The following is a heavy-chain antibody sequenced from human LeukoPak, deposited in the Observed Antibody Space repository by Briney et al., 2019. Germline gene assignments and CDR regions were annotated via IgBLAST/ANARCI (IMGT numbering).Heavy chain of an antibody. D-gene: IGHD3-22*01. Sequence: ASVKVSCKASGYTFTGYYKHWVRQAPGQGLEWMGWINPNSGGTNYAQKFQGRVTMTRDTSISTAYMELSRLRSDDTAVYYCARSRRIVVVTPYNWFDPWGQGTLVTV. V-gene: IGHV1-2*02. J-gene: IGHJ5*02. CDR3: ARSRRIVVVTPYNWFDP. CDR1: GYTFTGYY. CDR2: INPNSGGT.